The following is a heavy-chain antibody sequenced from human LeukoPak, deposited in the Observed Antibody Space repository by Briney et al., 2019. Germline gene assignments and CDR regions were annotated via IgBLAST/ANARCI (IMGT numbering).Heavy chain of an antibody. CDR3: TRNGGFGELTHDY. V-gene: IGHV3-49*04. CDR1: GFTFGDYA. D-gene: IGHD3-10*01. J-gene: IGHJ4*02. Sequence: GGSLRLSCTASGFTFGDYAMSWVRQAPGKGLEWVGFIRSKAYGGTTEYAASVKGRFTISRDDSKSIAYLQMNSLKTEDTAVYYCTRNGGFGELTHDYWGQGTLVTVSS. CDR2: IRSKAYGGTT.